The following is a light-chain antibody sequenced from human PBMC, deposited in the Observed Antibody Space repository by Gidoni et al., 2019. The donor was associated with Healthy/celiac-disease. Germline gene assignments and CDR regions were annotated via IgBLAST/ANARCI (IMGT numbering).Light chain of an antibody. J-gene: IGKJ4*01. V-gene: IGKV1-33*01. CDR2: DAS. CDR3: QQYDNLPLT. CDR1: QDISNY. Sequence: DIQMTQSPSSLSASVGDRVTITCQASQDISNYLNWYQQKPGKAPKLLIYDASNLETGVPSRFSGSGSGTVFTFTISSLQPEDIATYYCQQYDNLPLTFXGXTKVEIK.